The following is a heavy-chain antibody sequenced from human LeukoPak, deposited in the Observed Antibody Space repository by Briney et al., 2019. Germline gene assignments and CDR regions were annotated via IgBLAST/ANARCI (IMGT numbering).Heavy chain of an antibody. D-gene: IGHD3-9*01. CDR1: GYTFTSYG. V-gene: IGHV1-18*01. CDR3: ARAGYDLLTLAPDPANDY. Sequence: ASVKVSCKASGYTFTSYGFNWVRQAPGQGLEWMGWIVAYNGNTNYAQKLQGRVTMTTDTSTSTAYMELRSLRSDDTAVYYCARAGYDLLTLAPDPANDYWGQGTLVTVSS. J-gene: IGHJ4*02. CDR2: IVAYNGNT.